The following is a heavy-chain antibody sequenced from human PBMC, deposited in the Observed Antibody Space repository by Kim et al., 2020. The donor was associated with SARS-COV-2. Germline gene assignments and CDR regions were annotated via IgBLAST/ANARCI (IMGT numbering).Heavy chain of an antibody. CDR1: GFTFGDYA. CDR3: TRDRYYYDSSGAHSAFDI. D-gene: IGHD3-22*01. Sequence: GGSLRLSCTASGFTFGDYAMSWFRQAPGKGLEWVGFIRSKAYGGTTEYAASVKGRFTISRDDSKSIAYLQMNSLKTEDTAVYYCTRDRYYYDSSGAHSAFDIWGQGTMVTVSS. J-gene: IGHJ3*02. CDR2: IRSKAYGGTT. V-gene: IGHV3-49*03.